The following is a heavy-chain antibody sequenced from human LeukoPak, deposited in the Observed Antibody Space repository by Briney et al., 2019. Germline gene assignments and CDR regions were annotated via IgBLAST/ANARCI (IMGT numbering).Heavy chain of an antibody. CDR3: ARGGGYGDHDY. D-gene: IGHD4-17*01. CDR1: GGSISSGDYY. Sequence: SETLSLTCTVSGGSISSGDYYWSWIRQPPGKGLEWIGYIYYSGSTYYNPSLKSRVTISVDTSKNQFSLKLSSVTAADTAVYYCARGGGYGDHDYWGQGTLVTVSS. J-gene: IGHJ4*02. V-gene: IGHV4-30-4*08. CDR2: IYYSGST.